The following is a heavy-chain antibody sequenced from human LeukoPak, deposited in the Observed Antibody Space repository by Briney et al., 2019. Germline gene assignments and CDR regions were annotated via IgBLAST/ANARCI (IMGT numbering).Heavy chain of an antibody. J-gene: IGHJ4*02. CDR2: INADDYRT. Sequence: GGSLRLSCVASGFNFSAYAMSWVSQPPGKGLEWVSGINADDYRTYYADSVKGRLTISRDNTKNTLSLRLNSLRAEDTAVYYCAKDATRTSGWYYFDDWGQGTLVTVSS. V-gene: IGHV3-23*01. CDR1: GFNFSAYA. CDR3: AKDATRTSGWYYFDD. D-gene: IGHD6-19*01.